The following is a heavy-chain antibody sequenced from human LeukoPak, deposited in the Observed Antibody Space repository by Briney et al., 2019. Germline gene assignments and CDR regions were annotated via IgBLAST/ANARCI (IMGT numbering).Heavy chain of an antibody. Sequence: SETLSLTCTVSGGSVSSSSYFWGWIRQPPGKGLEWIGRIYYSGSTYYNPSLKSRVTIPVDTSKNQFSLKLSSVTATDTAVYYCARHEEAVSSNPYFDYWGQGTLVTVSS. V-gene: IGHV4-39*01. CDR2: IYYSGST. J-gene: IGHJ4*02. CDR1: GGSVSSSSYF. D-gene: IGHD2-8*01. CDR3: ARHEEAVSSNPYFDY.